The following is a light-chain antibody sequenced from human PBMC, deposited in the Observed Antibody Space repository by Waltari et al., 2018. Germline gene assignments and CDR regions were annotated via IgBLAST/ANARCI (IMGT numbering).Light chain of an antibody. J-gene: IGKJ2*01. V-gene: IGKV1-39*01. CDR3: QQSYRTPYT. Sequence: DIQMTQSPASLSASVGDRLTITCRASQTIYQHLNWYQQKPGHAPDLLIFDASNLPGGVPSRFSGSGSGTDFTLTINSLQPEDIATYYCQQSYRTPYTFGLGTKLQI. CDR2: DAS. CDR1: QTIYQH.